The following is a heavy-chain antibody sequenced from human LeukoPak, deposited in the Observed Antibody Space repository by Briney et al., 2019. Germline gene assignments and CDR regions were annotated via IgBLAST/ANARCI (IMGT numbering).Heavy chain of an antibody. J-gene: IGHJ6*02. Sequence: GGSLRLSCAASGFTFSSYWMHSVRQAPGKGLVWASRISSDGISTSYADSVKGRFTISRDNAKSTLYLQMNSLRAEDTAVYYCARHLPRSAMDVWGQGTTVTVSS. CDR2: ISSDGIST. CDR1: GFTFSSYW. CDR3: ARHLPRSAMDV. V-gene: IGHV3-74*01. D-gene: IGHD1-26*01.